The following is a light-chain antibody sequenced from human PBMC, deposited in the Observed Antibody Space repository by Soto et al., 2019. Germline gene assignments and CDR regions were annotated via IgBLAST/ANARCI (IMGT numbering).Light chain of an antibody. J-gene: IGKJ3*01. CDR1: PSVTNY. Sequence: EIVLTQSPATLSLSPGERATLSCRASPSVTNYLAWYQQKPGQPPRLLIYGAFNRAAGIPDRFSGSGSRTDSTLTISRLEPDDCAVYYCQLFGRSVTFGPGTKVDIK. CDR2: GAF. V-gene: IGKV3-20*01. CDR3: QLFGRSVT.